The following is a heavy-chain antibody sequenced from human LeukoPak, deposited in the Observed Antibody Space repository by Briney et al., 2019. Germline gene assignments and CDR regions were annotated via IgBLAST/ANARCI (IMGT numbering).Heavy chain of an antibody. CDR2: INAGNGNT. CDR1: GYTFTIYA. V-gene: IGHV1-3*01. CDR3: ARWVAARFDP. D-gene: IGHD2-15*01. Sequence: GASVKVSCKASGYTFTIYAMHWVRQAPGQRDERMGWINAGNGNTKYSQKFQGRVTIARDTSASTAYMELSSLRSEDTAVYYCARWVAARFDPWGQGTLVTVSS. J-gene: IGHJ5*02.